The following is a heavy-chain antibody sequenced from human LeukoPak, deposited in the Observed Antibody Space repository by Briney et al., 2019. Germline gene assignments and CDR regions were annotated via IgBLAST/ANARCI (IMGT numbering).Heavy chain of an antibody. J-gene: IGHJ4*02. CDR2: ISSSGSTI. CDR3: ARDQYNSSGIYAGIDY. CDR1: GFTFSDYY. D-gene: IGHD1-26*01. Sequence: GGSLRLSCAASGFTFSDYYMSWIRQAPGKGLEWVSYISSSGSTIYYADSVKGRFTISRDNAKNSLYLQMNSLRAEDTAVYYCARDQYNSSGIYAGIDYWGQGTLVTVSS. V-gene: IGHV3-11*01.